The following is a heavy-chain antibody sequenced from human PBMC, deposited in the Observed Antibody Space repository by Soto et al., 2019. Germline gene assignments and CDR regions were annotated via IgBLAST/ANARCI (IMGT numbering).Heavy chain of an antibody. V-gene: IGHV3-30-3*01. Sequence: GGSLRLSCAASGFTFTTYSLHWVRQAPGKGLEWVAVISYDGSDKYYVDSVKGRFSISRDQSKNTVFLQMNNLRPEDTAVYYCARPYCGGDCYSVELQHWGQGTLVTVSS. J-gene: IGHJ1*01. D-gene: IGHD2-21*02. CDR3: ARPYCGGDCYSVELQH. CDR1: GFTFTTYS. CDR2: ISYDGSDK.